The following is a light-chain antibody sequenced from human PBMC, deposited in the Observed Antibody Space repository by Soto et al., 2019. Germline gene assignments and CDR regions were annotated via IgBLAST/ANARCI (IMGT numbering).Light chain of an antibody. CDR2: DVS. J-gene: IGLJ1*01. V-gene: IGLV2-14*03. Sequence: QSVLTQPASVCGSPGQSITISCTGTRSDVSDNNYVSWYQQHPGKAPKLMIYDVSNRPSGVSNRFSGSKPGNTASLTISGLQAEDEADYYCSSFKVFGTGNKVSVL. CDR3: SSFKV. CDR1: RSDVSDNNY.